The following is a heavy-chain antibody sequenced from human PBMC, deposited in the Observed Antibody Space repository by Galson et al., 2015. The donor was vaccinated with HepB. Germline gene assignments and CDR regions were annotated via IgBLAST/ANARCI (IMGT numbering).Heavy chain of an antibody. J-gene: IGHJ4*02. CDR3: ARASYDFWSGPLKYYFDY. D-gene: IGHD3-3*01. CDR1: GFTFSDYY. CDR2: ISSSSSYT. Sequence: SLRLSCAASGFTFSDYYMGWIRQAPGKGLEWVSYISSSSSYTNYADSVKGRFTISRDNAKNSLYLQMNSLRAEDTAVYYCARASYDFWSGPLKYYFDYWGQGTLVTVSS. V-gene: IGHV3-11*06.